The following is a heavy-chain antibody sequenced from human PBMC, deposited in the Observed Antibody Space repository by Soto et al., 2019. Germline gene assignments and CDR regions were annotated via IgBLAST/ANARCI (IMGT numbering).Heavy chain of an antibody. V-gene: IGHV4-4*07. CDR3: ARASYSYGYSDY. CDR1: RGLVSNDH. J-gene: IGHJ4*02. D-gene: IGHD5-18*01. CDR2: IYKNGDI. Sequence: SETLSLTCTVSRGLVSNDHWSWIRQPAGKGLEWIGRIYKNGDIDHNPSLKSRVTISVDTSKNQFSLKLSSVTAADTAVYYCARASYSYGYSDYWGQGTLVTVSS.